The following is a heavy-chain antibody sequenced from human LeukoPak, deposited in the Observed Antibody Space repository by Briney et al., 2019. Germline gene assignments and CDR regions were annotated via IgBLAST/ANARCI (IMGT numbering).Heavy chain of an antibody. V-gene: IGHV3-23*01. CDR3: AKDIAAAGLYYFDY. D-gene: IGHD6-13*01. Sequence: GGSLRLSCAASGFTFSSYAMSWVRQAPGKGLEWVSTISGSGGSTYYADSVKGRFTISRDNSKNTLYLQMNSLRAEDTAVYYCAKDIAAAGLYYFDYWGQGTLVTVSS. J-gene: IGHJ4*02. CDR1: GFTFSSYA. CDR2: ISGSGGST.